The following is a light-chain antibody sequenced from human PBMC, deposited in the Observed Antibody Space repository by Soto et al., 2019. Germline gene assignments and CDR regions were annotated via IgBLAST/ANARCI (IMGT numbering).Light chain of an antibody. CDR3: SSYTSSSTV. Sequence: QSALTQPASVSGSPGQSITISCTGTSSDVGGYNYVSWYQQHPGKAPKLMIYEVSNRPSGVSNRFSGSKSGNTASLTISGHQAEDDADYYCSSYTSSSTVFGGGTKLTVL. CDR2: EVS. CDR1: SSDVGGYNY. J-gene: IGLJ3*02. V-gene: IGLV2-14*01.